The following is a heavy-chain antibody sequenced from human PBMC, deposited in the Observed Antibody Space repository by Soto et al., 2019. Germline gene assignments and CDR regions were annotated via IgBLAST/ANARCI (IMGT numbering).Heavy chain of an antibody. CDR1: GFTFSNYA. Sequence: PGGSLRLSCAASGFTFSNYAMSWVRQAPGTGLEWVSAISGSGGSTYYADSVKDRFNISRDNSKNTLYLQMNSLRAENTGVYYLAKERPPVTGTFDSWGQGTLVTVSS. J-gene: IGHJ4*02. CDR3: AKERPPVTGTFDS. D-gene: IGHD7-27*01. V-gene: IGHV3-23*01. CDR2: ISGSGGST.